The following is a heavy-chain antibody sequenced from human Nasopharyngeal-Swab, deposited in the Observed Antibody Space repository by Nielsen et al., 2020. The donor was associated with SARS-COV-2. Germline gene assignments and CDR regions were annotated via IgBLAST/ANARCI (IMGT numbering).Heavy chain of an antibody. CDR1: GGSFSGYY. Sequence: SETLSLTCAVYGGSFSGYYWSWIRQPPGKGLEWIGEINHSGSTNYNPSLKSRVTISVDTSKNQFSLKLSSVTAADTAVYYCARGRGYWGQGTLVTVSA. V-gene: IGHV4-34*01. J-gene: IGHJ4*02. CDR2: INHSGST. CDR3: ARGRGY.